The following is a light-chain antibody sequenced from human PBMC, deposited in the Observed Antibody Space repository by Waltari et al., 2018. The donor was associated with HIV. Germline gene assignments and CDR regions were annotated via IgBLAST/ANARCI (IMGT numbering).Light chain of an antibody. J-gene: IGLJ1*01. V-gene: IGLV2-11*01. Sequence: QSALSQPRSVSGSPGQSITISCTGTSSDVGSYNYVYWYQHHPGKAPKLMIYDAMKRPSGVPDRFSGSKSGNTASLTISGLQVEDEADYYCCSSAGRYTFVFGTGTKVTVL. CDR3: CSSAGRYTFV. CDR1: SSDVGSYNY. CDR2: DAM.